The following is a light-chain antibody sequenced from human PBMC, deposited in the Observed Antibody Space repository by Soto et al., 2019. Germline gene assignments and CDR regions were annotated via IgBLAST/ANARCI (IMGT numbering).Light chain of an antibody. CDR2: GAS. V-gene: IGKV3-20*01. J-gene: IGKJ1*01. CDR1: QSVGSS. CDR3: QQYGDSPQT. Sequence: EIVLTQSPATLSVSPGERATLSCRASQSVGSSLSWYQQKPGQAPRFLFYGASNRATAIPDRFSGSGFGTDFTLTITRLEPEDFAVYYCQQYGDSPQTFGPGTKVDIK.